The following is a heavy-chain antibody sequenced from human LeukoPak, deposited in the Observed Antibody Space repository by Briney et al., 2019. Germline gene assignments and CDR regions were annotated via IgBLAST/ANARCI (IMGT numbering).Heavy chain of an antibody. Sequence: SETLSLTCTVSGGSISSSIYYWGWIRQPPGKGLQWIGSIYYSGNTYYNPSLKTRVTMSVDTSENQFSLKLSSVTAADSTVYYCVRIYCTSTSCYGDSYYGMDVWGQGTTVTVSS. V-gene: IGHV4-39*01. CDR3: VRIYCTSTSCYGDSYYGMDV. D-gene: IGHD2-2*01. J-gene: IGHJ6*02. CDR1: GGSISSSIYY. CDR2: IYYSGNT.